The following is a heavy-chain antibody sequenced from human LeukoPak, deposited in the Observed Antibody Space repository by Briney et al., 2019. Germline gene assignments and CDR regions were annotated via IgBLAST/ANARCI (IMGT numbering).Heavy chain of an antibody. V-gene: IGHV1-46*01. CDR3: ARGAGSYYGNWFDP. D-gene: IGHD1-26*01. CDR1: GYTFISYY. CDR2: IIPSDGDT. Sequence: WASVKVSCKASGYTFISYYMQWVRQAPGQGLEWMGIIIPSDGDTGYAQKFQGRVTITTDESTSTAYMELSSLRSEDTAVYYCARGAGSYYGNWFDPWGQGTLVTVSS. J-gene: IGHJ5*02.